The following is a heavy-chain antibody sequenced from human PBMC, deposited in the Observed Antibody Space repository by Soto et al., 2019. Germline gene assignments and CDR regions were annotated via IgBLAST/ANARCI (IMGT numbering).Heavy chain of an antibody. CDR3: ARDSRCSGGSCYYYYYGMDV. J-gene: IGHJ6*02. CDR1: GFTFSSYW. CDR2: INSDGSST. D-gene: IGHD2-15*01. Sequence: QPGGSLRLSCAASGFTFSSYWMHWVRQAPGKGLVWVSRINSDGSSTSYADSVKGRFTISRDNAKNTLYLQMNSLRAEDTAVYYCARDSRCSGGSCYYYYYGMDVCGQGTTVTVSS. V-gene: IGHV3-74*01.